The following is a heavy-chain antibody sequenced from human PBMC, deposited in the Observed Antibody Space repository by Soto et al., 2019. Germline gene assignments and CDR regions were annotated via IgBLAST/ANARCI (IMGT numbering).Heavy chain of an antibody. V-gene: IGHV3-23*01. CDR2: ISSSGGST. CDR3: ALMIVVVTTRGYFDF. D-gene: IGHD3-22*01. Sequence: LTWVRQAPGKGLEWVSGISSSGGSTHYVDSVKGRFTISRDNSKNTLYLQMNSLRAEDTAIYYRALMIVVVTTRGYFDFWGQGTLVTAPQ. J-gene: IGHJ4*02.